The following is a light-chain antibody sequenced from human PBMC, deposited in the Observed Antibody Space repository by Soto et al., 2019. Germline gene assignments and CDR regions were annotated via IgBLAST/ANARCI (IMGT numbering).Light chain of an antibody. V-gene: IGKV4-1*01. Sequence: DIVMTQSPDSLAVSLGERATINCKSSQSVLYSSNNKNYLAWYQQKPGQPPKLLIYWASNRESGVPDRFSSSGSGTDFTLTISSLQAEDVAVYYCQQYYSTPYTFGQGNKLEIK. CDR1: QSVLYSSNNKNY. CDR3: QQYYSTPYT. CDR2: WAS. J-gene: IGKJ2*01.